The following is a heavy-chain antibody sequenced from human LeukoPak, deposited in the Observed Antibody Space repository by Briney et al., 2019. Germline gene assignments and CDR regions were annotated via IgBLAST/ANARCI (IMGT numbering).Heavy chain of an antibody. J-gene: IGHJ4*02. CDR2: INAGNGNT. D-gene: IGHD6-19*01. CDR3: ARGYSSGWSLDY. V-gene: IGHV1-3*03. Sequence: ASVKVSCKASGYTFTSYAMHWVRQAAGQRLEWMGWINAGNGNTKYSQEFQGRVTITRDTSASTAYMELSSLRSEDMAVYYCARGYSSGWSLDYWGQGTLVTVSS. CDR1: GYTFTSYA.